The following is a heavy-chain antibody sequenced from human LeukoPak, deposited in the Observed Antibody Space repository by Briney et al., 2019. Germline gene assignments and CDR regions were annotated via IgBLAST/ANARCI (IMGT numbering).Heavy chain of an antibody. D-gene: IGHD3-22*01. CDR3: ARGGRIVVVITTGWFDP. J-gene: IGHJ5*02. CDR1: GGSFSGYY. V-gene: IGHV4-34*01. CDR2: INHSGST. Sequence: SETLSLTCAVYGGSFSGYYWSWIRQPPGKGLEWLGEINHSGSTNYNPSLKSRVTISVDTSKNQFSLKLSSVTAADTAVYYCARGGRIVVVITTGWFDPWGQGTLVTVSS.